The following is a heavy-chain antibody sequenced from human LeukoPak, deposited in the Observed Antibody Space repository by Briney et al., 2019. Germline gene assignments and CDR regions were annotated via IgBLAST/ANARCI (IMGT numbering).Heavy chain of an antibody. CDR3: ARDYSGSLDY. V-gene: IGHV4-59*01. CDR1: GGSIRSYY. J-gene: IGHJ4*02. D-gene: IGHD3-10*01. Sequence: SETLSLTCTVCGGSIRSYYWSWIRQPPGKGLEWIGYIYYSGSTNYNPSLKSRVTISVDTSKNQFSLKLSSVTAADTAVYYCARDYSGSLDYWGQGTLVTVSS. CDR2: IYYSGST.